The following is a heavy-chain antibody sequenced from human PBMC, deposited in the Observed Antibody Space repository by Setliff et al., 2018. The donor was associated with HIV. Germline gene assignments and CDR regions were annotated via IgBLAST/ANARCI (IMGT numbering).Heavy chain of an antibody. CDR3: ARGSLLGYFDWLFPD. V-gene: IGHV1-2*02. D-gene: IGHD3-9*01. CDR2: INPNSGGT. CDR1: GYAFTGYY. J-gene: IGHJ4*02. Sequence: GASVNVSCKASGYAFTGYYMHWVRQAPGQGLEWMGWINPNSGGTNYAQKFQGRVTMTRDTSTSTAYMELSRLRSDDTAVYYCARGSLLGYFDWLFPDWGQGTLVTVSS.